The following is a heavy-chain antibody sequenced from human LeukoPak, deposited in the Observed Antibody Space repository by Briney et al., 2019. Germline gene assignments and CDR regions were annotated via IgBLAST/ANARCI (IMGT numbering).Heavy chain of an antibody. Sequence: ASVKVSCKASGGTYSSYAISWVRQAPGQGLEWMGGIIPIFGTANYAQKFQGRVTITADESTSTAYMELSSLRSEDTAVYYCAREHGDYGGDYWGQGTLVTVSS. V-gene: IGHV1-69*13. CDR2: IIPIFGTA. CDR3: AREHGDYGGDY. J-gene: IGHJ4*02. CDR1: GGTYSSYA. D-gene: IGHD4-17*01.